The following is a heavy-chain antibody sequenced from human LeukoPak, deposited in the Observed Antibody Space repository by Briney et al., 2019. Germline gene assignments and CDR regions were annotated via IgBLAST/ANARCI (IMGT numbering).Heavy chain of an antibody. CDR3: AKETRYSSSWYPLAY. J-gene: IGHJ4*02. V-gene: IGHV3-21*01. Sequence: GGSLRLSCAASGFTFSSYSMNWVRQAPGKGLEWVSSISSSSSYIYYADSVKGRFTISRDNSKNTLYLQMNSLRAEDTAVYYCAKETRYSSSWYPLAYWGQGTLVTVSS. D-gene: IGHD6-13*01. CDR1: GFTFSSYS. CDR2: ISSSSSYI.